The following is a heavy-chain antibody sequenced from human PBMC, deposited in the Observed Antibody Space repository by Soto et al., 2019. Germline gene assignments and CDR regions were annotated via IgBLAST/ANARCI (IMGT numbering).Heavy chain of an antibody. Sequence: ASVKVSCKVSGYTLTELSMHWVRQAPGKGLEWMGGFDPEDGETIYAQKFQGRVTMTEDTSTDTAYMELSSLRSEDTAVYYCATGIAAEYYYDSSGYYSDDYWGQGTLVTVSS. D-gene: IGHD3-22*01. CDR2: FDPEDGET. CDR1: GYTLTELS. CDR3: ATGIAAEYYYDSSGYYSDDY. V-gene: IGHV1-24*01. J-gene: IGHJ4*02.